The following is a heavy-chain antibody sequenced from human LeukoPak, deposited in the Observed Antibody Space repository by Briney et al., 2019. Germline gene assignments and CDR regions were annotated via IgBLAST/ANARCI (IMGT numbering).Heavy chain of an antibody. D-gene: IGHD6-19*01. CDR1: GYTFTGYY. Sequence: ASVKVSCKASGYTFTGYYMHWVRQAPGQGLEWMGWINPNSGGTNYAQKFQGWVTMTRDTSISTAYMELSRLRSDDTAVYYCARDLMKGSGNRRLAGYWGQGTLVTVSS. V-gene: IGHV1-2*04. CDR2: INPNSGGT. J-gene: IGHJ4*02. CDR3: ARDLMKGSGNRRLAGY.